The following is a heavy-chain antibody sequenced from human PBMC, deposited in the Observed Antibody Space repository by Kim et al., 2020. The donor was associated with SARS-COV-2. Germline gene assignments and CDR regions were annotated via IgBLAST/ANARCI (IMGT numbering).Heavy chain of an antibody. J-gene: IGHJ6*01. CDR1: GFTFSSYG. V-gene: IGHV3-30*18. CDR3: AKALYRRVTTPSYYYYG. D-gene: IGHD4-17*01. CDR2: ISYDGSNK. Sequence: GGSLRLSCAASGFTFSSYGMHWVRQAPGKGLEWVAVISYDGSNKYYADSVKGRFTISRDNSKNTLYLQMNSLRAEDTAVYYFAKALYRRVTTPSYYYYG.